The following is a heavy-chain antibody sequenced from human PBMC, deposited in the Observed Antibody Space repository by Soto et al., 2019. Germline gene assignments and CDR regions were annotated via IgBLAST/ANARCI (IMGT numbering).Heavy chain of an antibody. Sequence: QVQLVQSGAEVKKPGSSVKVSCKASGGTFSSYAISWVRQAPGQGLEWMGGIIPIFGTANYAQKFQGRVTITTDESTSTAYMELSSLRSEDTAVYYCERVDCIGGSCHRGDFDPWGQGTMVTVSS. CDR3: ERVDCIGGSCHRGDFDP. D-gene: IGHD2-15*01. J-gene: IGHJ5*02. V-gene: IGHV1-69*01. CDR1: GGTFSSYA. CDR2: IIPIFGTA.